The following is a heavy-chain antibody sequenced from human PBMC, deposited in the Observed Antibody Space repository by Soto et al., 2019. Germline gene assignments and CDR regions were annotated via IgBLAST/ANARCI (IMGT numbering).Heavy chain of an antibody. CDR3: ARYRVWSGIVGFVY. Sequence: SETLSLTCTVSGGSISSYYWSWIRQPPGKGLEWIGYIYYSGSTNYNPSLKSRVTISVDTSKNQFSLKLSSVTAADTAVYYCARYRVWSGIVGFVYWGQGTLVTVSS. CDR1: GGSISSYY. D-gene: IGHD3-22*01. J-gene: IGHJ4*02. CDR2: IYYSGST. V-gene: IGHV4-59*12.